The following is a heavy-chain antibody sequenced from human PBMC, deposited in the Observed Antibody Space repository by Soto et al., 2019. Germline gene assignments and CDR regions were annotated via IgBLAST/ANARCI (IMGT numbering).Heavy chain of an antibody. V-gene: IGHV4-30-4*01. J-gene: IGHJ5*02. D-gene: IGHD4-17*01. CDR1: GGSISSGDYY. CDR2: IYYSGST. Sequence: QVQLQESGPGLVKPSQTLSLTCTVSGGSISSGDYYWSWIRQPPGTGLEWIGYIYYSGSTYYNPSLKSRVTISVDTSKNQFSLKLSSVTAADTAVYYCARDRGDYGETNWFDPWGQGTLVTVSS. CDR3: ARDRGDYGETNWFDP.